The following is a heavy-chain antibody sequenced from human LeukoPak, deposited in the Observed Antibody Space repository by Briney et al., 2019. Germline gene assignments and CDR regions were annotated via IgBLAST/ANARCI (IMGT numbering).Heavy chain of an antibody. D-gene: IGHD7-27*01. J-gene: IGHJ4*02. Sequence: ASVKVSCKASGYTFTSYAIHWVRQAPGQRLEWMGWMSPNSGNTGYAQKFQGRVAMTMDTSIRTAYMELSSLRSEDTAVYYCARTPPNWGADYWGQGTLVTVSS. V-gene: IGHV1-8*01. CDR2: MSPNSGNT. CDR1: GYTFTSYA. CDR3: ARTPPNWGADY.